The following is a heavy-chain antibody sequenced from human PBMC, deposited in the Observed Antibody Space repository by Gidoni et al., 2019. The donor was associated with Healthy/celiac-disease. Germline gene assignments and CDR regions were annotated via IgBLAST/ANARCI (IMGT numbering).Heavy chain of an antibody. CDR2: ISYDGSNK. V-gene: IGHV3-30*18. Sequence: QVQLVESGGGVVQPGRSLRLSCAASGFTFSSYGMHWVRQAPGKGLEWVAVISYDGSNKYYADSVKGRFTISRDNSKNTLYLQMNSLRAEDTAVYYCAKDSGQSYYYYYYMDVWGKGTTVTVSS. CDR1: GFTFSSYG. CDR3: AKDSGQSYYYYYYMDV. J-gene: IGHJ6*03.